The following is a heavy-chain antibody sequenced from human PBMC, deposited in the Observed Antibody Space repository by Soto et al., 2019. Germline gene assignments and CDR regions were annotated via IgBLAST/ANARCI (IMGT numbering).Heavy chain of an antibody. D-gene: IGHD2-2*01. CDR3: ARDGWVVPAATLDY. J-gene: IGHJ4*02. V-gene: IGHV4-38-2*02. CDR2: IYHSGST. Sequence: PSETLSLTCAVSGYSISSGYYWGWIRQPPGKGLEWIGSIYHSGSTYYNPSLKSRVTISVDTSKNQFSLKLSSVTAADTAVYYCARDGWVVPAATLDYWGQGTLVTASS. CDR1: GYSISSGYY.